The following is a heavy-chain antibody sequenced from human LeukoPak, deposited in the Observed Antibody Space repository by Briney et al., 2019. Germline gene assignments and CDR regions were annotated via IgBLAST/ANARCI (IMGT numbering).Heavy chain of an antibody. CDR1: GGTFSSNA. J-gene: IGHJ2*01. CDR2: IIPIFGTA. CDR3: ARDHSSWLRFGTLYWYFDL. Sequence: SVKVPCKASGGTFSSNAISWVRQAPGQGLEWMGRIIPIFGTANYAQKFQGRVTITTDESTSTAYMELSSLRSEDTAVYYCARDHSSWLRFGTLYWYFDLWGRGTLVTVSS. D-gene: IGHD5-12*01. V-gene: IGHV1-69*05.